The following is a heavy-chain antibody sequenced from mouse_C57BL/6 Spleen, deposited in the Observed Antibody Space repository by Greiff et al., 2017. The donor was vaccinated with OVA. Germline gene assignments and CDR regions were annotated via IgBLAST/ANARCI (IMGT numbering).Heavy chain of an antibody. J-gene: IGHJ2*01. CDR1: GYTFTSYW. CDR3: ALRQLRLHFDY. V-gene: IGHV1-50*01. D-gene: IGHD3-2*02. CDR2: IDPSDSYT. Sequence: VKLQQPGAELVKPGASVKLSCKASGYTFTSYWMQWVKQRPGQGLEWIGEIDPSDSYTNYNQKFKGKATLTVDTSSSTAYMQLSSLTSEDSAVYYCALRQLRLHFDYWGQGTTLTVSS.